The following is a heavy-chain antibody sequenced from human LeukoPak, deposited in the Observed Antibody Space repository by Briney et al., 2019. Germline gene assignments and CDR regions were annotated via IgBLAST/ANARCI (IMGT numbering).Heavy chain of an antibody. CDR3: AKRDGSGRLVWYYYGMDV. V-gene: IGHV3-21*01. CDR1: GFTFSSYS. J-gene: IGHJ6*02. Sequence: PGGSLRLSCAASGFTFSSYSMNWVRQAPGKGLEWVSSISSSSSYIYYADSVKGRFTISRDNAKNSLYLQMNSLRAEDTAVYYCAKRDGSGRLVWYYYGMDVWGQGTTVTVSS. CDR2: ISSSSSYI. D-gene: IGHD3-10*01.